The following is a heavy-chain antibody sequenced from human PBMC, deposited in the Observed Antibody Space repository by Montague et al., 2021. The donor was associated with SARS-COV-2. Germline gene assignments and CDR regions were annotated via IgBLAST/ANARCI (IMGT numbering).Heavy chain of an antibody. J-gene: IGHJ4*02. CDR1: GDSVSSKKAA. D-gene: IGHD6-13*01. Sequence: CAISGDSVSSKKAACKWIRQTPSSGLQWKGRSYYRSKRNNDYAVSVKSRMTISPDTSKNQFSLQLSSVTPEDRAVYYCARDPRYSLSWSFDYWGQGTLVTVSS. V-gene: IGHV6-1*01. CDR2: SYYRSKRNN. CDR3: ARDPRYSLSWSFDY.